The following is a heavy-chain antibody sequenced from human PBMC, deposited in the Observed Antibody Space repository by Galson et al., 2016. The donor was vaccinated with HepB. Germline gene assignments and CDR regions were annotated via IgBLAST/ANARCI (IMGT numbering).Heavy chain of an antibody. CDR2: IVGSGGST. CDR3: ATSMTYYNMGV. Sequence: SLRLSCAASGFTFSSYVMSWVRQGPGKGLEWVSSIVGSGGSTYYADSVKGRFSISRDNSKSMLYLQMNSLRVEYTAVYYCATSMTYYNMGVWGQGTTVTVSS. V-gene: IGHV3-23*01. CDR1: GFTFSSYV. J-gene: IGHJ6*02.